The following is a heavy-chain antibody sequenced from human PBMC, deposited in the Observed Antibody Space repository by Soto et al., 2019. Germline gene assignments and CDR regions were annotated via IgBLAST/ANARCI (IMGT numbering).Heavy chain of an antibody. J-gene: IGHJ4*02. Sequence: EVQLVESGGGLVQPGGSLRLSCAASGFTFSSYSMNWVRQAPGKGLEWVSYISSSSSTIYYADSVKGRFTISRDNAKNSLYLQMNSLRDEDTAVYYRARGGTYYGDYHDQLDYWGQGTLVTVSS. CDR2: ISSSSSTI. D-gene: IGHD4-17*01. CDR3: ARGGTYYGDYHDQLDY. CDR1: GFTFSSYS. V-gene: IGHV3-48*02.